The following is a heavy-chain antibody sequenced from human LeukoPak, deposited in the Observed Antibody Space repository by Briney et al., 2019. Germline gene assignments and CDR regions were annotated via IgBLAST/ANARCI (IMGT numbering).Heavy chain of an antibody. CDR2: LNAGNGNT. V-gene: IGHV1-3*03. D-gene: IGHD2-2*01. CDR1: GYTFTNYA. J-gene: IGHJ6*03. Sequence: GASVKVSCKASGYTFTNYAIHWVRQAPGQRLEWMGWLNAGNGNTKYSLEFQGRVTITRDTSASTAYMELSSLRSEDVAVYYCARGRYCSSSSCSYYYMDVWGKGTTVTVSS. CDR3: ARGRYCSSSSCSYYYMDV.